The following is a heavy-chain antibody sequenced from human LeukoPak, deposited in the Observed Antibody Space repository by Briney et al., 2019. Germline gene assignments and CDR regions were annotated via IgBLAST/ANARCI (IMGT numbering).Heavy chain of an antibody. V-gene: IGHV1-8*01. D-gene: IGHD1/OR15-1a*01. J-gene: IGHJ4*02. CDR3: ARAPMGTTALY. Sequence: VASVKVSCKASGYTFSNFDINWVRQAPGQGLEWMGWMNPVSGDAGSAQKFQGRVTLTRNTSISTAYMELSSLRSDDTALYYCARAPMGTTALYWGQGTLVTVSS. CDR2: MNPVSGDA. CDR1: GYTFSNFD.